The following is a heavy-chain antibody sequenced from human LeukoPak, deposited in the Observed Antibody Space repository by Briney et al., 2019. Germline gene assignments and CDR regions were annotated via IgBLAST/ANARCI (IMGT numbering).Heavy chain of an antibody. CDR2: IYYSGST. V-gene: IGHV4-59*01. CDR3: ESSLRFCEWYAFDV. J-gene: IGHJ3*01. CDR1: GVSISSYY. Sequence: PSGTLSLTCTVSGVSISSYYWSWIRQPPEKGLEWIGYIYYSGSTNYNPSLKRRVTISVDTSKNHFSLKLSSVSSAETAVWYCESSLRFCEWYAFDVRRQAIMVTVSS. D-gene: IGHD3-3*01.